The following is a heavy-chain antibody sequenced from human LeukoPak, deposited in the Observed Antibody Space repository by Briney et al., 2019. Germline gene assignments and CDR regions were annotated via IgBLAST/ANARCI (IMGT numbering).Heavy chain of an antibody. CDR2: IYTSGST. Sequence: SETLSLTCTVPGGSISRSYWSWIRQPAGMGLEWIGRIYTSGSTNYNPSLKSRVTMSVDTSKNQFSLKLSSVTAADTAVYYCARGSFDYYGSGSYFTLFDYWGQGTLVTVSS. D-gene: IGHD3-10*01. CDR3: ARGSFDYYGSGSYFTLFDY. J-gene: IGHJ4*02. V-gene: IGHV4-4*07. CDR1: GGSISRSY.